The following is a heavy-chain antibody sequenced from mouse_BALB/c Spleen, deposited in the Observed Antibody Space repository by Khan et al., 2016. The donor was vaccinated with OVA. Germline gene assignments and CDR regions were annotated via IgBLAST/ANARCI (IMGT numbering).Heavy chain of an antibody. J-gene: IGHJ2*01. CDR3: VRFDVEY. V-gene: IGHV9-3-1*01. CDR1: GYTFKDYV. CDR2: MNTYTGEP. Sequence: QIQLVQSGPELKKPGETVKISCKVSGYTFKDYVMNWVKQSPGEGLKWMGWMNTYTGEPTYADDFKGRFAFSLETSASTAYLQISSLKDEDTATYYGVRFDVEYWGQGTTLTVSS.